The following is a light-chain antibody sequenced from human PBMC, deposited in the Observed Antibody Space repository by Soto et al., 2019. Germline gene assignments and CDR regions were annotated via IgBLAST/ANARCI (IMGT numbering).Light chain of an antibody. CDR1: SSNIGAGSD. J-gene: IGLJ2*01. CDR3: QSYDSSLSGSGVV. V-gene: IGLV1-40*01. CDR2: GNS. Sequence: QSVLTQPPSVSGAPGQRVTISCTGSSSNIGAGSDVHWYQQLPGTAPKLLIYGNSNRPSGVPDRFSGSKSGTSASLAITGLQAEDEADYYCQSYDSSLSGSGVVFGGGTQLTVL.